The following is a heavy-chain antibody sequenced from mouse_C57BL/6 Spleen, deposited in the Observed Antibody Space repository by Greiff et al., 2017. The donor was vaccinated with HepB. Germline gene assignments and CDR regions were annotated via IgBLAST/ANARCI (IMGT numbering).Heavy chain of an antibody. V-gene: IGHV1-42*01. J-gene: IGHJ2*01. Sequence: EVQLQESGPELVKPGASVKISCKASGYSFTGYYMNWVKQSPEKSLEWIGEINPSTGGTTYNQKFKAKATLTVDKSSSTAYMQLKSLTSEDSAVYYCARSGDYDRGDYWGQGTTLTVSS. D-gene: IGHD2-4*01. CDR3: ARSGDYDRGDY. CDR2: INPSTGGT. CDR1: GYSFTGYY.